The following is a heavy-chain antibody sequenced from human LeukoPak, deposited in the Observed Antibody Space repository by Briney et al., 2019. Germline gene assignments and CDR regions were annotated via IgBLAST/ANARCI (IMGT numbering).Heavy chain of an antibody. V-gene: IGHV3-21*01. CDR3: ARLHSGYGDHDS. CDR1: GVTVSSNY. D-gene: IGHD4-17*01. CDR2: ISSSSSYI. J-gene: IGHJ5*01. Sequence: GGSLRLSCAAPGVTVSSNYMTWVRQAPGKGLEWVSSISSSSSYIYYADSVKGRLTISRDNAKNSLYLHMNSLRAEDTAVYYCARLHSGYGDHDSWGQGTLVTVSS.